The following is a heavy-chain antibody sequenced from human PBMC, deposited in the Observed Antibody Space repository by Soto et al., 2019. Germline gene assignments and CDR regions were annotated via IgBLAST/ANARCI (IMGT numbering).Heavy chain of an antibody. CDR3: ARGRLRDYYGDYRTYYYYGMDV. CDR1: GGSISSGGYY. CDR2: IYYSGST. J-gene: IGHJ6*02. D-gene: IGHD4-17*01. V-gene: IGHV4-31*03. Sequence: QVQLQESGPGLVKPSQTLSLTCTVSGGSISSGGYYWSWIRQHPGKGLEWIGYIYYSGSTYYNPYLTTRVTMSVDTSKNQFSLKLSSVTAADTAVYYCARGRLRDYYGDYRTYYYYGMDVWGQGTTVTVSS.